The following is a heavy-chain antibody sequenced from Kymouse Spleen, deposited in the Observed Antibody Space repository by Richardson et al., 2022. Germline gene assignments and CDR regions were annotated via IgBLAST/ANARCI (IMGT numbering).Heavy chain of an antibody. CDR3: AKDKGGLDY. Sequence: EVQLVESGGGLVQPGRSLRLSCAASGFTFDDYAMHWVRQAPGKGLEWVSGISWNSGSIGYADSVKGRFTISRDNAKNSLYLQMNSLRAEDTALYYCAKDKGGLDYWGQGTLVTVSS. CDR1: GFTFDDYA. CDR2: ISWNSGSI. D-gene: IGHD3-16*02. J-gene: IGHJ4*02. V-gene: IGHV3-9*01.